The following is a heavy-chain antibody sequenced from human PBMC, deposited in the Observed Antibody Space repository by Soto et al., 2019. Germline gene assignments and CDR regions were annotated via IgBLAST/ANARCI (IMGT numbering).Heavy chain of an antibody. J-gene: IGHJ4*02. Sequence: PSETLSLTCTVSGGSISSYYWSWIRQPPGKGLEWIGYVYYTGSTNYNPSLKSRVTISLDTSKNQFSLKLTSVTATDTAVFYCATGRYYYGSEYWGQGAVVTVSS. CDR3: ATGRYYYGSEY. CDR2: VYYTGST. CDR1: GGSISSYY. V-gene: IGHV4-59*01. D-gene: IGHD3-10*01.